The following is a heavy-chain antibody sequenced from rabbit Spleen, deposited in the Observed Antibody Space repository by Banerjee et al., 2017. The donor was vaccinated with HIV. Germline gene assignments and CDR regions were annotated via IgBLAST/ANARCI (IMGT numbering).Heavy chain of an antibody. Sequence: QSLEESGGDLVKPGASLTLTCTASGFSFSSNYYMCWVRQAPGKGLEWIGCIYNGDGSTYYASWAKGRFTISTASSTTVTLQMTSLTAADTATYFCASPYANGDWPFNFWGQGTLVTVS. J-gene: IGHJ6*01. CDR3: ASPYANGDWPFNF. V-gene: IGHV1S40*01. CDR2: IYNGDGST. D-gene: IGHD2-1*01. CDR1: GFSFSSNYY.